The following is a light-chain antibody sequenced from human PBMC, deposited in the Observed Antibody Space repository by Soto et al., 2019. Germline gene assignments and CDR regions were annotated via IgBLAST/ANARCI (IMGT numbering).Light chain of an antibody. CDR2: AAS. CDR3: QQYGSSPPYT. Sequence: EIVLTQSPGTLSLSPGERATLSCRASQSVSSSYLVWYQQKPGQAPRLLIYAASSRATGIPDRFSGSGSGTDFTLTISRLEPEDFTVYYCQQYGSSPPYTFGQGTKLEIK. V-gene: IGKV3-20*01. CDR1: QSVSSSY. J-gene: IGKJ2*01.